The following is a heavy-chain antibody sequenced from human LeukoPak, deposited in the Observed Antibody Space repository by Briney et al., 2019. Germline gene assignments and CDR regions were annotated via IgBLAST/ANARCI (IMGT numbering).Heavy chain of an antibody. J-gene: IGHJ4*02. D-gene: IGHD6-6*01. V-gene: IGHV3-30*02. Sequence: GGSLRLSCTASGFTFSSYGMHWVRQAPGKGLEWVACIWYDRNDKYYLDSAKGRFTISRDISKNTLHLQMNSLRPEDTAVYYCARHSIYTSSSGGLDYWGQGTLVTVSS. CDR3: ARHSIYTSSSGGLDY. CDR1: GFTFSSYG. CDR2: IWYDRNDK.